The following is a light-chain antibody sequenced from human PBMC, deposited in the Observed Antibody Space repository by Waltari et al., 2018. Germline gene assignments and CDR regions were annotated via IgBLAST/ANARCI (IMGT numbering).Light chain of an antibody. Sequence: SSELTQDPAVSVALGQTVRITCQGDSLRHYYAIWFQQKAGQALTLVIYGKNNRPSGIPDRFSASTSGSRASWTIIGDQAEDEADYYCHSRDSNGDVLIGGGTKVTVV. V-gene: IGLV3-19*01. CDR3: HSRDSNGDVL. CDR1: SLRHYY. J-gene: IGLJ2*01. CDR2: GKN.